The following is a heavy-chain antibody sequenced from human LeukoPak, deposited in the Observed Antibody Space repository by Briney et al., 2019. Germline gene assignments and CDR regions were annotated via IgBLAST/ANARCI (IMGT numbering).Heavy chain of an antibody. CDR3: AKRGTSPFDY. D-gene: IGHD1-1*01. Sequence: PGGSLRLSCAASGFTLSSYAMNWVRQAPGKGLEWVAVISYDGTNKYYADSVKGRFTISRDNSKNMLYLQMNSLRAEDTAVYYCAKRGTSPFDYWGQGTLVTVSS. CDR2: ISYDGTNK. V-gene: IGHV3-30*18. J-gene: IGHJ4*02. CDR1: GFTLSSYA.